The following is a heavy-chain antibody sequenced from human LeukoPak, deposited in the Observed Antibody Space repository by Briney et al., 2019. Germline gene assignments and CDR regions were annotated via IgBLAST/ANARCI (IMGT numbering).Heavy chain of an antibody. D-gene: IGHD3-22*01. Sequence: SETLSLTCAVYGVSFSDFYWSWIRQVPGKGLEWIAEINQSGATNYNPSLESRVTILQDTSKNQLSLQLTSVSATDTAIYYCARGQYGSGGSYRGRVYWGQGTLVTVSS. CDR3: ARGQYGSGGSYRGRVY. V-gene: IGHV4-34*01. CDR1: GVSFSDFY. J-gene: IGHJ4*02. CDR2: INQSGAT.